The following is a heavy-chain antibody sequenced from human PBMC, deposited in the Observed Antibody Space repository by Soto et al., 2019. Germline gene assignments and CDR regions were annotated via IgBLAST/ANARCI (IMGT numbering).Heavy chain of an antibody. Sequence: EVQLVESGGGLVKPGGSLRLSCAASGFTFSSYSMNWVRQAPGKGLEWVSSISSSSSYIYYADSVKGRLTISRDNAKNSLYLQMNSLRAEDTAVYYCARDGLYYDFWSGYLYNWFDPWGQGTLVTVSS. V-gene: IGHV3-21*01. J-gene: IGHJ5*02. CDR1: GFTFSSYS. CDR2: ISSSSSYI. D-gene: IGHD3-3*01. CDR3: ARDGLYYDFWSGYLYNWFDP.